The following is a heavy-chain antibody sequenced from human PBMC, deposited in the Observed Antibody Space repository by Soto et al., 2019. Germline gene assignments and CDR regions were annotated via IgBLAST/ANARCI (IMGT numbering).Heavy chain of an antibody. CDR1: GGSFSGYY. V-gene: IGHV4-34*01. Sequence: PSETLSLTCAVYGGSFSGYYWSWIRQPPGKGLEWIGEINHSGSTNYNPSLKSRVTISVDTSKNQFSLKLSSVTAADTAVYYCARLMGELQSLLDYWGQGTLVTVSS. J-gene: IGHJ4*02. CDR2: INHSGST. CDR3: ARLMGELQSLLDY. D-gene: IGHD1-26*01.